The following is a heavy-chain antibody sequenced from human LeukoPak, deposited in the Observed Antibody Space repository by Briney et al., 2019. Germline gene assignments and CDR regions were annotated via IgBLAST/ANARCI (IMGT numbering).Heavy chain of an antibody. CDR2: ISGSGVNT. J-gene: IGHJ6*02. D-gene: IGHD4/OR15-4a*01. CDR1: GFTFDNYA. Sequence: GGPLRLSCAASGFTFDNYAMNWVRQALGKGLEWVLGISGSGVNTYYADSVKGRFTISRDNSKNTLYLQLNSLRGEDTAIYYCARDTSYNYGAHAMDVWGQGTTVTVSS. V-gene: IGHV3-23*01. CDR3: ARDTSYNYGAHAMDV.